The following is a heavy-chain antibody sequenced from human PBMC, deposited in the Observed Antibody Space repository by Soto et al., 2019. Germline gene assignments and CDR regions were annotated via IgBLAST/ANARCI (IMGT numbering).Heavy chain of an antibody. CDR3: AKDRVQLRFPFHY. CDR2: ISGSGDIT. D-gene: IGHD1-1*01. V-gene: IGHV3-23*01. Sequence: GGSLRLSCAASGLIFSSYAMSWVRQAPGKGLEWVAVISGSGDITNYADSVKGRFTISRDNSKNTLHLQMNSLRAEDTAVYYWAKDRVQLRFPFHYWGQGTLVTVSS. CDR1: GLIFSSYA. J-gene: IGHJ4*02.